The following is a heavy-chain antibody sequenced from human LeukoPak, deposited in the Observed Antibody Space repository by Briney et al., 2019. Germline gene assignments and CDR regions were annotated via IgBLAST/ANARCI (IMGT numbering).Heavy chain of an antibody. V-gene: IGHV1-2*02. CDR1: GYTFTGYY. D-gene: IGHD1-26*01. CDR3: ARVAVGATYNWFDP. CDR2: INHNSGGT. J-gene: IGHJ5*02. Sequence: ASVQVSCKASGYTFTGYYMHWVRQAPGKGLEWMGWINHNSGGTNYAQKLQGRVTMTRDTSIRTAYMELSRLRSDDTAVYYCARVAVGATYNWFDPWGQGALVTVSS.